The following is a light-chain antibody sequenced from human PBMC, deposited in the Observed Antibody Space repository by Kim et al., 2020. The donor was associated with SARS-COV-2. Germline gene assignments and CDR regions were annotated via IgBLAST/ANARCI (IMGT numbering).Light chain of an antibody. V-gene: IGLV1-51*02. CDR2: EDI. Sequence: GQKVIISCSGGSSNMGRNYVSWYQQLPGTAPKLLIDEDINRPSWIPDRFSGSKSGTSATLAITGLQTGDEAEYFCGTWDTSLSAGVFGTGTKVTVL. CDR1: SSNMGRNY. CDR3: GTWDTSLSAGV. J-gene: IGLJ1*01.